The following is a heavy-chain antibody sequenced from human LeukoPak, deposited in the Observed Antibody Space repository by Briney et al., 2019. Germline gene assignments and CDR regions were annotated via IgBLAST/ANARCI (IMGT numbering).Heavy chain of an antibody. D-gene: IGHD1-26*01. CDR2: ISYDGSNK. CDR1: GFTFSSYA. J-gene: IGHJ3*02. V-gene: IGHV3-30-3*02. Sequence: PGGSLRLSCAASGFTFSSYAMHWVRQAPGKGLEWVAVISYDGSNKYYADSVKGRFTISRDNSKNTLYLQMNSLGVEDTAVYYCAKNKWERSGAFDIWGQGTMVTVSS. CDR3: AKNKWERSGAFDI.